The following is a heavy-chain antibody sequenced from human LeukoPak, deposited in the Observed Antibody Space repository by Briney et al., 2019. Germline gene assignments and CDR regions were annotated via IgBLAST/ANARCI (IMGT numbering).Heavy chain of an antibody. Sequence: GGSLTLSCAASGFTFSSYSMNWVRQAPGKGLEWVSSISSSSSYIYYADSVKGRFTISRDNAKNSLYLQMNSLRAEDTAVYYCASDHNGYGDYHFDYWGQGTLVTVSS. CDR2: ISSSSSYI. D-gene: IGHD4-17*01. CDR3: ASDHNGYGDYHFDY. CDR1: GFTFSSYS. V-gene: IGHV3-21*01. J-gene: IGHJ4*02.